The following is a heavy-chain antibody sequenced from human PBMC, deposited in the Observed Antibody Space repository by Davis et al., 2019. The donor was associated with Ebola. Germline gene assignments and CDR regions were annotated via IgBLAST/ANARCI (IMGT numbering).Heavy chain of an antibody. Sequence: MPSETLSLTCAVYGGSFSGYYWSWIRQPPEKGLEWIGEINHSGSTNYNPSLKSRVTISVDTSKNQFSLKLSSVTAADTAVYYCARGLLYCTNGVCPRFDPWGQGTLVTVSS. CDR1: GGSFSGYY. V-gene: IGHV4-34*01. J-gene: IGHJ5*02. D-gene: IGHD2-8*01. CDR2: INHSGST. CDR3: ARGLLYCTNGVCPRFDP.